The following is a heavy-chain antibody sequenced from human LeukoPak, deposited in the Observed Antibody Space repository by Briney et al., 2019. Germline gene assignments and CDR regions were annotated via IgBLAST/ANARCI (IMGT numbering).Heavy chain of an antibody. CDR2: IIPIFGTA. D-gene: IGHD3-10*01. Sequence: SVKVSCKASGGTFSRYAISWVRQAPGQGLERMGGIIPIFGTANYAQKFQGRVTITADESTSTAYMELSSLRSEDTAVYYCASRGILYLGDAFDIWGQGTMVTVSS. J-gene: IGHJ3*02. CDR3: ASRGILYLGDAFDI. V-gene: IGHV1-69*01. CDR1: GGTFSRYA.